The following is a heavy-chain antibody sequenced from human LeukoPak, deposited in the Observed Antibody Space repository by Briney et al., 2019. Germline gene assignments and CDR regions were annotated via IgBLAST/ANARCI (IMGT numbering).Heavy chain of an antibody. V-gene: IGHV3-48*01. Sequence: GGSLRLSCAASGFTFSTYSMNWVRQAPGKGLEWISYISNSGHTTYYAESVKGRFTISRGNAWHSLYLHMNSLSGEDTAVYCTRRLAIASLGDYMDVWGKGTPVIVSS. J-gene: IGHJ6*04. D-gene: IGHD2-21*01. CDR1: GFTFSTYS. CDR2: ISNSGHTT. CDR3: RRLAIASLGDYMDV.